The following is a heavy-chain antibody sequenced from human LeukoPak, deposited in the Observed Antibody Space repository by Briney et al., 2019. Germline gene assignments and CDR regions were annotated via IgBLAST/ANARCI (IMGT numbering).Heavy chain of an antibody. D-gene: IGHD3-10*02. CDR3: AELGITMIGGV. Sequence: GGSLRLSCAASGFTFSTYAMHWVRQAPGKGLEWAALISYDGTNKQYADSVKGRFTISRDNAKNSLYLQMNSLRAEDTAVYYCAELGITMIGGVWGKGTTVTISS. CDR1: GFTFSTYA. CDR2: ISYDGTNK. J-gene: IGHJ6*04. V-gene: IGHV3-30*04.